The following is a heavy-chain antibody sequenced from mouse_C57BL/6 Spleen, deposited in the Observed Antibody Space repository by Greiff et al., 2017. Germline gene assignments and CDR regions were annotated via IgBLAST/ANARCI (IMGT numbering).Heavy chain of an antibody. D-gene: IGHD1-1*01. CDR3: ARDGDYGSRWFAY. V-gene: IGHV5-4*01. J-gene: IGHJ3*01. Sequence: EVQLVESGGGLVKPGGSLKLSCAASGFTFSSYAMSWVRQTPEKRLEWVATISDGGSYTYYPDNVKGRFTISRDNAKNNLYLQMSHLKSEDTAMYYCARDGDYGSRWFAYWGQGTLGTVSA. CDR2: ISDGGSYT. CDR1: GFTFSSYA.